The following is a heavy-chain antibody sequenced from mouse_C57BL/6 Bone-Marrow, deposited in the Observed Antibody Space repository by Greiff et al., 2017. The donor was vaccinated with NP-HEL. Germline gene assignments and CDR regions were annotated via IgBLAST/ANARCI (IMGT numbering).Heavy chain of an antibody. CDR3: ARRASYYYGSAMDY. CDR1: GFTFSDYG. J-gene: IGHJ4*01. Sequence: EVMLVESGGGLVQPGGSLKLSCAASGFTFSDYGMAWVRQAPRKGPEWVAFISNLAYSIYYADTVTGRFTISRENAKNTLYLEMSSLRSEDTAMYYCARRASYYYGSAMDYWGQGTSVTVSS. V-gene: IGHV5-15*01. CDR2: ISNLAYSI. D-gene: IGHD1-1*01.